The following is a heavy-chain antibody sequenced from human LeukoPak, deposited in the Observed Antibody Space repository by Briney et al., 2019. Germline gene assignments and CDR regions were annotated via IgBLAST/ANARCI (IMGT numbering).Heavy chain of an antibody. CDR1: GFTFSSYA. CDR2: ISYDGSNK. CDR3: ASWGMDV. J-gene: IGHJ6*02. Sequence: GRSLILSCAASGFTFSSYAMHWVRQAPGKGLEWVAVISYDGSNKYYADSVKGRFTISRDNSKNTLYLQMNSLRAEDTAVYYCASWGMDVWGQGTTVTVSS. V-gene: IGHV3-30-3*01.